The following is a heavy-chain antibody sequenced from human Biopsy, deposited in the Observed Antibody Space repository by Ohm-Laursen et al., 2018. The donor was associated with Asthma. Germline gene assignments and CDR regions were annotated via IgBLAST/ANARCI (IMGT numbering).Heavy chain of an antibody. Sequence: SLRLSCAASGFTFSSYSMNWVRQALGKGLEWVSYISSSSSTIYYADSVKGRFTISRDNAKNSLYLQMNSLRDEDTAVYYCARFKRGYSYGYAGVFDYWGQGTLVTVSS. CDR3: ARFKRGYSYGYAGVFDY. V-gene: IGHV3-48*02. D-gene: IGHD5-18*01. CDR2: ISSSSSTI. J-gene: IGHJ4*02. CDR1: GFTFSSYS.